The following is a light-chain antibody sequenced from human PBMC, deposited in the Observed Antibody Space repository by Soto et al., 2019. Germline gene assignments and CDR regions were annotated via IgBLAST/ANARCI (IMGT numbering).Light chain of an antibody. CDR1: QSVLYSSNNKNY. CDR3: QQYYTTPSYT. CDR2: WAS. V-gene: IGKV4-1*01. Sequence: DIVMTQSPDSLAVSLAERTTINGKSSQSVLYSSNNKNYLAWYQQKPGQPPKLLIYWASTRESGVPDRFSGSGSGTDFTLTISSLQAEDVAVYYCQQYYTTPSYTFGQGTKLEIK. J-gene: IGKJ2*01.